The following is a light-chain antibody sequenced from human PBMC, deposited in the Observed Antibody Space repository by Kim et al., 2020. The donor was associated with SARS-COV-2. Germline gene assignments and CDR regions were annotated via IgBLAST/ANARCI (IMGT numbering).Light chain of an antibody. CDR1: SSDVGGYNY. V-gene: IGLV2-8*01. J-gene: IGLJ1*01. Sequence: QSALTQPPSASGSPGQSVTISCTGTSSDVGGYNYVSWYQQHPGKAPKLMIYEVIKRPSGVPDRFSGSKSGNTASLTVSGLQAEDEADYYCSSYAGSNNYVFGIGTKVTVL. CDR2: EVI. CDR3: SSYAGSNNYV.